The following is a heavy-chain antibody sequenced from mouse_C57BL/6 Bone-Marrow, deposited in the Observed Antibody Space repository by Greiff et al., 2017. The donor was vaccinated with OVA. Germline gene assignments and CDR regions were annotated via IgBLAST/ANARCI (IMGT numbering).Heavy chain of an antibody. J-gene: IGHJ2*01. CDR3: ASLYY. CDR1: GYTFTSYW. V-gene: IGHV1-59*01. Sequence: QVQLQQPGAELVRPGTSVKLSCKASGYTFTSYWMHWVKQRPGQGLEWIGVIDPSDSYTNYNQKFKGKATLTVDTSSSTAYMQLSSLTSEDSAVYYCASLYYWGQGTTLTVSS. CDR2: IDPSDSYT.